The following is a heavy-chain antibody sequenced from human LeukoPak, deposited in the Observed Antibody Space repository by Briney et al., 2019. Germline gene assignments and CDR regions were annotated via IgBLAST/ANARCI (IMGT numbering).Heavy chain of an antibody. CDR1: GFTFSDYT. J-gene: IGHJ4*02. CDR3: ARDPNVLGITPYYFDF. V-gene: IGHV3-21*01. Sequence: GGTLRLSCVASGFTFSDYTMTWVRQAPGKGLEWVASISSDSSYIDYADSVKGRFTISRDNAKNSLFLKTDTLRGDDTGIYYCARDPNVLGITPYYFDFWGQGTLVTVSS. CDR2: ISSDSSYI. D-gene: IGHD3-10*02.